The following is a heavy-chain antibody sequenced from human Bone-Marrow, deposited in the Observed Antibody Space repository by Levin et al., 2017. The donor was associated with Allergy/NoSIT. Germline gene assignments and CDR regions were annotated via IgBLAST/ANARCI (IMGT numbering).Heavy chain of an antibody. CDR2: ISAYNGNT. Sequence: ASVKVSCKASGYTFTSYGISWVRQAPGQGLEWMGWISAYNGNTNYAQKLQGRVTMTTDTSTSTAYMELRSLRSDDTAVYYCARDPGPGYYYYGMDVWGQGTTVTVSS. D-gene: IGHD1-14*01. V-gene: IGHV1-18*01. CDR3: ARDPGPGYYYYGMDV. J-gene: IGHJ6*02. CDR1: GYTFTSYG.